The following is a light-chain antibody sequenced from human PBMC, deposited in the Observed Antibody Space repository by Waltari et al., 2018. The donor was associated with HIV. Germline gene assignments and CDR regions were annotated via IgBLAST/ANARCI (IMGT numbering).Light chain of an antibody. V-gene: IGLV1-47*01. CDR1: TSNIGSKF. J-gene: IGLJ3*02. CDR2: RNN. CDR3: AAWDVSLSGWV. Sequence: SVLTQPPSTSGTPGQKVTTPCSGSTSNIGSKFVYWYQQSPGTAPKLLIHRNNERPSGVPDRFSGSKSGISASLAITGLRSEDEADYYCAAWDVSLSGWVFGGGTKLTVL.